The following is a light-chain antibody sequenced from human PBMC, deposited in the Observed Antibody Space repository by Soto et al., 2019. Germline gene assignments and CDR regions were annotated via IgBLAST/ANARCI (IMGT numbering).Light chain of an antibody. J-gene: IGLJ3*02. CDR3: SSYSGSSNWV. CDR2: EVS. CDR1: SSDVGGYNY. Sequence: QSVLTQPPSASRSPGQSVAISCTGTSSDVGGYNYVSWYQHHPGKAPKLMIYEVSRRPSGVSDRFSGSKSGNTASLTVSGLQAEDEADYYCSSYSGSSNWVFGGGTKVTVL. V-gene: IGLV2-8*02.